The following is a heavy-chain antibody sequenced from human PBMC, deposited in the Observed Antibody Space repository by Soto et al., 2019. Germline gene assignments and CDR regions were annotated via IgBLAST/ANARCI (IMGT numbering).Heavy chain of an antibody. V-gene: IGHV3-9*01. Sequence: PGGSLRLSCAASGFTFDDYAMHWVRQAPGKGLEWVSGISWNSGSIGYADSVKGRFTISRDNAKNSLYLQMNSLRAEDTALYYCAKDIGPGYYYDSSGYYSSSIPNYYYYYGMDVWGQGTTVTVSS. CDR3: AKDIGPGYYYDSSGYYSSSIPNYYYYYGMDV. CDR1: GFTFDDYA. J-gene: IGHJ6*02. D-gene: IGHD3-22*01. CDR2: ISWNSGSI.